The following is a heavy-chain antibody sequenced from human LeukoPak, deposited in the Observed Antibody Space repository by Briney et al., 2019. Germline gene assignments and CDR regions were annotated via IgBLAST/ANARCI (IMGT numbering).Heavy chain of an antibody. CDR3: AIRRLSCSGGSCYFDY. J-gene: IGHJ4*02. CDR1: GYTLTELS. Sequence: ASVKVSCKVSGYTLTELSMHWVRQAPGKGLEWMGGFDPEDGETIYAQKFQGRVTMTEDTSTDTAYTELSSLRSEDTAVYYCAIRRLSCSGGSCYFDYWGQGTLVTVSS. D-gene: IGHD2-15*01. CDR2: FDPEDGET. V-gene: IGHV1-24*01.